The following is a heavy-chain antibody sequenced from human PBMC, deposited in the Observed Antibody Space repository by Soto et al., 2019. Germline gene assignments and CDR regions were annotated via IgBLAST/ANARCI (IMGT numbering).Heavy chain of an antibody. J-gene: IGHJ4*02. D-gene: IGHD3-10*01. CDR1: GGTFSSYA. V-gene: IGHV1-69*05. CDR3: ARGPYYYGSGSFYWGDY. Sequence: QVQLVQSGAEVKKPGSSVKVSCKASGGTFSSYAISWVRQAPGQGLEWMGGIIPIFGTANYAQKFQGRVTMTTXXSXRXXYMELRTLISDDTAVYYCARGPYYYGSGSFYWGDYWGQGTLVTVSS. CDR2: IIPIFGTA.